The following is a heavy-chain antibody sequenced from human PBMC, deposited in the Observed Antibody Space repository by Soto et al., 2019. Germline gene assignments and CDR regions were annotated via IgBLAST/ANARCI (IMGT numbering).Heavy chain of an antibody. CDR1: GDSVSSNSAA. V-gene: IGHV6-1*01. CDR3: ARDKGAVAGNWFDP. CDR2: TYYRSRWYN. Sequence: SQTLSLTCAISGDSVSSNSAAWNWIRLSPSRGLEWLARTYYRSRWYNDYAVSVRSRVAVNPDTSKNQFSLQLTSVTPEDTAVYYCARDKGAVAGNWFDPWGQGTLVTVSS. J-gene: IGHJ5*02. D-gene: IGHD6-19*01.